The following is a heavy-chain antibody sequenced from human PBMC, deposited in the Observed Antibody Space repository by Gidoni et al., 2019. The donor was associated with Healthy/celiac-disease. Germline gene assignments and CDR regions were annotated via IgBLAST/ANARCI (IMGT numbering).Heavy chain of an antibody. V-gene: IGHV4-34*01. Sequence: QVQLQQWGAGLLKPSETLSLTCAVYGGSFSGYYWSWIRQPPGKGLEWIGEINHSGSTNYNPSLKSRVTISVDTSKNQFSLKLSSVTAADTAVYYCASELLGVDAFDIWGQGTMVTVSS. CDR1: GGSFSGYY. J-gene: IGHJ3*02. CDR2: INHSGST. D-gene: IGHD1-26*01. CDR3: ASELLGVDAFDI.